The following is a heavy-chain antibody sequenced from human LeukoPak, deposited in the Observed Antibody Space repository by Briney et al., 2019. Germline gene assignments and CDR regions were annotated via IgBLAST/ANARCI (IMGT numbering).Heavy chain of an antibody. D-gene: IGHD6-13*01. Sequence: GGSLRLSCAASGFTFSSYWMHWVRQAPGKGLVWVSRINTDGSSTSYADSVKGRFTISRDNSKNTLYLQMNSLRAEDTAVYYCAKDLGSSWYGDAFDIWGQGTMVTVSS. CDR2: INTDGSST. CDR3: AKDLGSSWYGDAFDI. CDR1: GFTFSSYW. J-gene: IGHJ3*02. V-gene: IGHV3-74*01.